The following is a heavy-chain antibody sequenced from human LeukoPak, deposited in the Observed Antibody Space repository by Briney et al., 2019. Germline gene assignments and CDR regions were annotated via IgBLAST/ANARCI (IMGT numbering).Heavy chain of an antibody. CDR2: ISAYNGNT. Sequence: ASVKVSCKASGYTFTSYGISWVRQAPGQGLEWMGWISAYNGNTNYAQKLQGRVTMTTDTSTSTAHMELRSLRSDDTAVYYCARVRIVVVVAATFGDWFDPWGQGTLVTVS. D-gene: IGHD2-15*01. CDR3: ARVRIVVVVAATFGDWFDP. V-gene: IGHV1-18*01. J-gene: IGHJ5*02. CDR1: GYTFTSYG.